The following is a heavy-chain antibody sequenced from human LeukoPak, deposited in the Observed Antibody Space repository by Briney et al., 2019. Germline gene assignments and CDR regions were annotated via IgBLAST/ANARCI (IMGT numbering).Heavy chain of an antibody. CDR1: GFTFSSYA. CDR3: AKVLPNYSSWGYYFDY. D-gene: IGHD6-6*01. V-gene: IGHV3-23*01. Sequence: GGSLRLSCAASGFTFSSYAMSWVRQAPGKGLEWVSAISGSGGSTYYADSVKGRFTISRDNSKNTLYLQMNSLRAEDTAVYYCAKVLPNYSSWGYYFDYWGQGTLVTVSS. CDR2: ISGSGGST. J-gene: IGHJ4*02.